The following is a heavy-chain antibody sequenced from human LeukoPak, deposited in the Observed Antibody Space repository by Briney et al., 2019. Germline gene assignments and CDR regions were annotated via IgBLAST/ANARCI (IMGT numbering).Heavy chain of an antibody. CDR2: IYSGDNS. CDR3: AKEGVLMPQWLEYMDY. Sequence: GGSLRLSCTLFGFNVGTNYMTWVRQAPGKGLEWVSVIYSGDNSYYEDSVRGRFTISRDGPRNTLYLQMNSLRAEDTAVYYCAKEGVLMPQWLEYMDYWGQGTLVTVSS. V-gene: IGHV3-53*01. J-gene: IGHJ4*02. D-gene: IGHD6-19*01. CDR1: GFNVGTNY.